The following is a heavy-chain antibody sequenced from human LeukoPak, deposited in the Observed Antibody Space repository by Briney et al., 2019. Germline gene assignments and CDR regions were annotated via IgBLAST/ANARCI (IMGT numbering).Heavy chain of an antibody. V-gene: IGHV3-21*01. CDR1: GFTFSSYT. CDR3: ARAPYDSSGYYYVAYYFDY. D-gene: IGHD3-22*01. CDR2: ISSSSSYI. Sequence: GGSLRLSCAASGFTFSSYTMNWVRQAPGKGLEWVSSISSSSSYIYYADSVKGRFTISRDNAKNSLYLQMNSLRAEDTAVYYCARAPYDSSGYYYVAYYFDYWGQGTLVTVSS. J-gene: IGHJ4*02.